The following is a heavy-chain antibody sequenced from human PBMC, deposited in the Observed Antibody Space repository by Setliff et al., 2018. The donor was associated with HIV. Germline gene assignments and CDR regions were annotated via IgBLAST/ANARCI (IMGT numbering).Heavy chain of an antibody. J-gene: IGHJ4*02. CDR1: GFTFSNAW. V-gene: IGHV3-15*01. CDR2: IKSKTDGGTT. CDR3: TTIQKLTTPVDY. Sequence: GGSLRLTCAASGFTFSNAWMSWVRQAPGKGLEWVGRIKSKTDGGTTDYAAPVKGRFTISRDDSKNTLYLQMNSLKTEDTAVYYCTTIQKLTTPVDYWGQGTLVTVSS. D-gene: IGHD4-17*01.